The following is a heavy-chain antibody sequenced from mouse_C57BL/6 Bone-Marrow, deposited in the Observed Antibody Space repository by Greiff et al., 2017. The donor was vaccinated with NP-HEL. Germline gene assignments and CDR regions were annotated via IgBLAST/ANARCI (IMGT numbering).Heavy chain of an antibody. Sequence: VQLKESGPGLVKPSQSLSLTCSVTGYSITSGYYWNWIRQFPGNKLEWMGYISYDGSNNYNPSLKNRISITRDTSKNQFFLKLNSVTTEDTATYYCARALLTGGAYWGQGTLVTVSA. CDR1: GYSITSGYY. D-gene: IGHD1-1*01. CDR2: ISYDGSN. V-gene: IGHV3-6*01. J-gene: IGHJ3*01. CDR3: ARALLTGGAY.